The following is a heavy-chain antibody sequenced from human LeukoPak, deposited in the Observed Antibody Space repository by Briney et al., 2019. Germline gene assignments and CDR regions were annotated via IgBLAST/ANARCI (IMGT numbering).Heavy chain of an antibody. CDR1: GFTFNIYD. V-gene: IGHV3-23*01. J-gene: IGHJ4*02. CDR2: VSDSGINK. CDR3: AKNFGRPYCSTSCYDH. Sequence: GGSLRLFCAASGFTFNIYDLTWVREARGKGLEWISNVSDSGINKYYAESVKGRFNIYRDNYKNSLYVQMNSQRGGDRDLLYCAKNFGRPYCSTSCYDHWGQGTLVTVSS. D-gene: IGHD2-2*01.